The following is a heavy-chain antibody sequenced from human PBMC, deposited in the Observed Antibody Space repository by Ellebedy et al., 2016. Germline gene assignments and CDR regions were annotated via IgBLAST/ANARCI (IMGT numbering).Heavy chain of an antibody. CDR1: GFIFRSYG. Sequence: GESLKISCAASGFIFRSYGMHWVRQAPGKGLEWVAVISDDGSEKYYGDSVKGRFTISRDNSKNRVYLHMSSLRVKDTAVYSCAKVRSPDFYYSYDLDVWGQGTTVTVSS. CDR2: ISDDGSEK. J-gene: IGHJ6*02. CDR3: AKVRSPDFYYSYDLDV. D-gene: IGHD5-18*01. V-gene: IGHV3-30*18.